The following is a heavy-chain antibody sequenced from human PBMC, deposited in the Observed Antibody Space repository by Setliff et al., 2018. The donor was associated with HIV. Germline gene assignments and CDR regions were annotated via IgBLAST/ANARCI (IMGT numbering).Heavy chain of an antibody. Sequence: SLRLSCTASGFTFGDYAMSWVRQAPGKGLEWVSYISMSSHTSVIYSDSVKGRFTISRDNARNSFYLQVNSLRVDDTAVYFCARDKWASGFDFWGHGTLVTVSS. D-gene: IGHD1-26*01. CDR3: ARDKWASGFDF. V-gene: IGHV3-11*06. CDR2: ISMSSHTSV. CDR1: GFTFGDYA. J-gene: IGHJ4*01.